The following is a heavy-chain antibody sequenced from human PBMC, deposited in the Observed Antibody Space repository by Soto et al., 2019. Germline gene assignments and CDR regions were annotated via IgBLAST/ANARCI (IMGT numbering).Heavy chain of an antibody. CDR1: GYTFSAHY. CDR3: ARGDSTDCSNGVCSFFYNHDMDV. Sequence: ASVKVSCQASGYTFSAHYTHWVRQAPGQGLEWMGWMNPKSGGTYFAQKFQGWVTMTTDTSISTASMELTRLTSDDTAIYYCARGDSTDCSNGVCSFFYNHDMDVWGQGTTVTVSS. CDR2: MNPKSGGT. J-gene: IGHJ6*02. V-gene: IGHV1-2*04. D-gene: IGHD2-8*01.